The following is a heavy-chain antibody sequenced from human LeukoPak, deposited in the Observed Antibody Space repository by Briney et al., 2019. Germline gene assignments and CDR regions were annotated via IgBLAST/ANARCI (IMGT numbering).Heavy chain of an antibody. CDR3: ARDPPGDGGVTLDY. CDR1: GFTFSDYY. J-gene: IGHJ4*02. V-gene: IGHV3-11*05. Sequence: GGSLRLSCAASGFTFSDYYMNWIRQAPGKGLEWISYISSSSDYTTYADSVKGRFTISRDNSKNSLYLQMNGLRAEDSAVYYCARDPPGDGGVTLDYWGQGTLVTVSS. CDR2: ISSSSDYT. D-gene: IGHD2-8*02.